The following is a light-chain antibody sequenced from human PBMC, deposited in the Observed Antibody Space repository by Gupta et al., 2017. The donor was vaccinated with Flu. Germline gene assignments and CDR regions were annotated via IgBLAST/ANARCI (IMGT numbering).Light chain of an antibody. V-gene: IGKV3-20*01. CDR3: QEYGRSAPET. Sequence: RATLSCRASESISSTYIAWYQQKPGQAPRLLIQGASSRATGIPDRFSGSGSGTDFTLTIRSLEPEDLAIYYCQEYGRSAPETFGQGTKVEIK. J-gene: IGKJ1*01. CDR2: GAS. CDR1: ESISSTY.